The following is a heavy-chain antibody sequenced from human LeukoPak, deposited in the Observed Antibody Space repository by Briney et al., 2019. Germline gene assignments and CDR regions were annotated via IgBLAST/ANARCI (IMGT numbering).Heavy chain of an antibody. J-gene: IGHJ5*02. Sequence: GASVKVSCKASGYTITSYGISWVRQAPGQGLEWMGWISAYNGNTNYAQKLQGRVTMTTDTSTSTAYMELRSLRSDDTAVYYRARDYCGSTSCYVHWFDPWGQGTLVTVSS. CDR1: GYTITSYG. CDR2: ISAYNGNT. V-gene: IGHV1-18*01. D-gene: IGHD2-2*01. CDR3: ARDYCGSTSCYVHWFDP.